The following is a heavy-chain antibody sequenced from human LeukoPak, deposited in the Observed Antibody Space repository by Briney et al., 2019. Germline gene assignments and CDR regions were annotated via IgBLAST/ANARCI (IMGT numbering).Heavy chain of an antibody. CDR3: ARPSSRGYSYGPFQH. D-gene: IGHD5-18*01. V-gene: IGHV4-59*08. CDR1: GGSISSYC. CDR2: IFYSGST. Sequence: PSETLSLTCTASGGSISSYCWSWIRQPPGKGLEWIGYIFYSGSTNYNPSLKSRVTISVDTSKNQFSLKLSSVTAADTAVYYCARPSSRGYSYGPFQHWGQGTLVTVSS. J-gene: IGHJ1*01.